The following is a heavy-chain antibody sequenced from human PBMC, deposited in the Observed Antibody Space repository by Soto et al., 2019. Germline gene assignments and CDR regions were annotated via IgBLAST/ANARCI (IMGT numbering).Heavy chain of an antibody. CDR1: GFTFSSYA. CDR2: ISYDGSNK. J-gene: IGHJ6*02. CDR3: ARQGRVTYYYDSSGYQPYGMDV. V-gene: IGHV3-30-3*01. D-gene: IGHD3-22*01. Sequence: PGGSLGLCCAASGFTFSSYAMHWVRQAPGKGLEWVAVISYDGSNKYYADSVKGRFTISRDNSKNTLYLQMNSLRAEDTAVYYCARQGRVTYYYDSSGYQPYGMDVWGQGTTVTVSS.